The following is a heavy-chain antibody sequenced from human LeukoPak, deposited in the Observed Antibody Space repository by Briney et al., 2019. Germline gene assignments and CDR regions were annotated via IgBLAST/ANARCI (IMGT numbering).Heavy chain of an antibody. Sequence: PGGSLRLSCAASGFTFSSYAMSWVRQATGKGLEWDSGISGSGGSTYYADSVKGRFTISRDNSRNTLYLQMNSPRAEDTAVYYCAILPGYSSGWYEVNYWGQGTLVTVSS. CDR2: ISGSGGST. J-gene: IGHJ4*02. CDR1: GFTFSSYA. D-gene: IGHD6-13*01. CDR3: AILPGYSSGWYEVNY. V-gene: IGHV3-23*01.